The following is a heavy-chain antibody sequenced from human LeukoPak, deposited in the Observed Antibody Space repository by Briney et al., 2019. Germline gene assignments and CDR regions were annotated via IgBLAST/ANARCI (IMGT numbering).Heavy chain of an antibody. CDR1: GFTFSSYA. CDR2: ISGSGGST. D-gene: IGHD6-19*01. J-gene: IGHJ4*02. CDR3: ARVLGIAVAGADY. V-gene: IGHV3-23*01. Sequence: HPGGSLRLSCAASGFTFSSYAMSWIRQAPGKGLEWVSAISGSGGSTYYADPVKRRFTISRDNAKNSLYLQMNSLRAEDTAVYYCARVLGIAVAGADYWGQGTLVTVSS.